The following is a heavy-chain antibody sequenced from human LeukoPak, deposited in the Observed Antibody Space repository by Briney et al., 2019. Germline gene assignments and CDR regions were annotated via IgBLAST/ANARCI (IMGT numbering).Heavy chain of an antibody. CDR3: ARGIAVAAFDI. Sequence: GGSLRLSCAASGFTFSSYWMSWVRQAPGKVLEWVANIKQDGSEKYYVDSVKGRFTISRDNAKNSLYLQMNSLRAEDTAVYYCARGIAVAAFDIWGQGTMVTVSS. V-gene: IGHV3-7*01. CDR2: IKQDGSEK. CDR1: GFTFSSYW. D-gene: IGHD6-19*01. J-gene: IGHJ3*02.